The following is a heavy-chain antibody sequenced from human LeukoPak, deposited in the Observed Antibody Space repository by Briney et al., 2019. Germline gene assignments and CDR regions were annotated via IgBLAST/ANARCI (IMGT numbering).Heavy chain of an antibody. D-gene: IGHD3-10*01. Sequence: GGSLRLSCAASEFTFSSYSMNWVRQAPGKGLEWVSYITNGGNSKSYADSVKGRFTISRDNSKNTLYLQMNSLRAEDTAVYYCARAPARGGFDYWGQGTLVTVSS. CDR3: ARAPARGGFDY. V-gene: IGHV3-48*01. CDR2: ITNGGNSK. J-gene: IGHJ4*02. CDR1: EFTFSSYS.